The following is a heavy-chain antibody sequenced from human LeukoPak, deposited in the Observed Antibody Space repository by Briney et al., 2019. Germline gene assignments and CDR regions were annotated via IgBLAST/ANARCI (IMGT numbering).Heavy chain of an antibody. Sequence: AGGSLRLSCAASGFTFSSYWMSWVRQAPGKGLEWVANIKQDGSEKYYVDSVKGRFTISRDNAKNSLYLQMNSLRAEDTAAYYCATCFFVSGSYYMEYWGQGTLVTVSS. J-gene: IGHJ4*02. CDR3: ATCFFVSGSYYMEY. D-gene: IGHD1-26*01. CDR2: IKQDGSEK. CDR1: GFTFSSYW. V-gene: IGHV3-7*05.